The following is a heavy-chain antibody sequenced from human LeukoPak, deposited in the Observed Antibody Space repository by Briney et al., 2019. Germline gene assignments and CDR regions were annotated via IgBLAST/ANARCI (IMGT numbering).Heavy chain of an antibody. J-gene: IGHJ6*03. Sequence: SGGSLRLSCAAAGFTFDDYGMSWVRQAPGKGLEWVSGINLNGGSTGYADSVKGRFTISRDNAKNSLYLQMNSLRAEDTALYYCAREGGYYGSGSYYNVGYYYYYMDVWGKGTTVTISS. CDR1: GFTFDDYG. D-gene: IGHD3-10*01. V-gene: IGHV3-20*04. CDR3: AREGGYYGSGSYYNVGYYYYYMDV. CDR2: INLNGGST.